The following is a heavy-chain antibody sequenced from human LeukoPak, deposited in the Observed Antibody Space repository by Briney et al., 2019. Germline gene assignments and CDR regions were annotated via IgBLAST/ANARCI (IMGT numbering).Heavy chain of an antibody. CDR2: IKQDGSQE. V-gene: IGHV3-7*04. CDR3: ARGGGLDV. J-gene: IGHJ6*02. Sequence: GGSLRLSCAASRFTLSTYWMSWVRQAPGKGLEWVAHIKQDGSQEYYVDSVKGRFTISRDSAKNSLYLQMNSLRAEDTAVYYCARGGGLDVWGQGATVTVSS. CDR1: RFTLSTYW.